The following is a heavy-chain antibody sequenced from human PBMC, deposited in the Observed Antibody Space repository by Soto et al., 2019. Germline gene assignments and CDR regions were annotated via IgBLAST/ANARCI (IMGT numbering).Heavy chain of an antibody. J-gene: IGHJ4*02. CDR1: GVSVSSYF. Sequence: SETLPFTCDASGVSVSSYFWTWIRQPPGKGLEWLAYIYDSGSINYNPSLKSRAIVSVDTSKNQFSLRLDSLTAADTAVYYCARGGVAVTHKAAYYFDSWSQGTLVTVSS. D-gene: IGHD2-21*02. V-gene: IGHV4-59*02. CDR3: ARGGVAVTHKAAYYFDS. CDR2: IYDSGSI.